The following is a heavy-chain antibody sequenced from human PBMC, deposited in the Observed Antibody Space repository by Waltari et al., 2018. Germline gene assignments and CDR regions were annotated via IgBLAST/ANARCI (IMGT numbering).Heavy chain of an antibody. CDR3: AKEPHSERLHYYFDY. Sequence: QVQLVESGGGVVQPGRSLRLSCAASGFTFSSYGMHWVRQAPGKGLEWVAVIWYDGSNKYYADSVKGRFTISRDNSKNTLYLQMNSLRAEDTAMYYCAKEPHSERLHYYFDYWGQGTLVTVSS. V-gene: IGHV3-30*18. D-gene: IGHD1-1*01. CDR2: IWYDGSNK. CDR1: GFTFSSYG. J-gene: IGHJ4*02.